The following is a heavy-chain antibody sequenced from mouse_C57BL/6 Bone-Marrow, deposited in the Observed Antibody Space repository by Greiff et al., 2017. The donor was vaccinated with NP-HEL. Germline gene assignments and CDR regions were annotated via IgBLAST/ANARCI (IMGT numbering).Heavy chain of an antibody. J-gene: IGHJ3*01. CDR3: ARGYGNHEGFAY. CDR2: INPYNGDT. V-gene: IGHV1-20*01. D-gene: IGHD2-1*01. CDR1: GYSFTGYF. Sequence: VQLQQSGPELVKPGDSVKISCKASGYSFTGYFMNWVMQSHGKSLEWIGRINPYNGDTFYNQKFKGKATLTVDKSSSTAHMELRSLTSEDSAVYYCARGYGNHEGFAYWGQGTRVTVSA.